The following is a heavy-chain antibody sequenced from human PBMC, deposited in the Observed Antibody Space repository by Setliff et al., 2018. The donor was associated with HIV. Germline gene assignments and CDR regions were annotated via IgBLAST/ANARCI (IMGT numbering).Heavy chain of an antibody. CDR2: INWNGGST. Sequence: PGGSLRLSCAASGFTFDDYGMNWVRQAPGKGLEWVSGINWNGGSTGYTDSVKGRFTISRDNAKNSLSLQMNRLRAEDTAVYYCARDVKFFPVPDRGEYIEYWGQGTLVTVSS. CDR1: GFTFDDYG. V-gene: IGHV3-20*04. J-gene: IGHJ4*02. D-gene: IGHD5-12*01. CDR3: ARDVKFFPVPDRGEYIEY.